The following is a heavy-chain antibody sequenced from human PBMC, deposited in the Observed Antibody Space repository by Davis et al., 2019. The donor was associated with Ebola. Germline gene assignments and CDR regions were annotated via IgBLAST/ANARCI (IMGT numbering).Heavy chain of an antibody. CDR2: INPNDGRT. Sequence: AASVQVSCQASRYTFTNYYMHWVRQAPGQGLEWMGMINPNDGRTIYAQKFQGRVTVTRDTSTTTVYMDLSSLRSEDTALYYCTTPGGQDSGYDVFDIWGQGTMVTVSS. CDR3: TTPGGQDSGYDVFDI. V-gene: IGHV1-46*03. J-gene: IGHJ3*02. CDR1: RYTFTNYY. D-gene: IGHD5-12*01.